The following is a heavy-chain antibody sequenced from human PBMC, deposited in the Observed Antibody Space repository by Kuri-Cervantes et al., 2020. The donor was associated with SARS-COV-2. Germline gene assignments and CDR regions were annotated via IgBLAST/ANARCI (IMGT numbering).Heavy chain of an antibody. CDR3: VMIVVDY. D-gene: IGHD3-22*01. V-gene: IGHV3-30-3*01. Sequence: GGSLRLSCAASGFTFSSYAMHWVRQAPGKGLEWVVVISYDGSNKYYADSVKGRFTISRDNSKNTLYLQMNSLRAEDTAVYYCVMIVVDYWGQGTLVTVSS. J-gene: IGHJ4*02. CDR2: ISYDGSNK. CDR1: GFTFSSYA.